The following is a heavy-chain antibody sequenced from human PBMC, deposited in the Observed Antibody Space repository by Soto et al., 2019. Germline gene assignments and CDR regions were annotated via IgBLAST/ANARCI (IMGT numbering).Heavy chain of an antibody. D-gene: IGHD1-26*01. CDR1: GYTFASYD. J-gene: IGHJ6*02. CDR3: ARGGASADYYYGMAV. V-gene: IGHV1-8*01. CDR2: MNPNSGNT. Sequence: GASVKVSCKASGYTFASYDINWVRQATGQGLEWMGWMNPNSGNTGYAQKLQGRVTMTRNTSISTAYMELSSLRSEDTAVYYCARGGASADYYYGMAVWGQGTTVTVSS.